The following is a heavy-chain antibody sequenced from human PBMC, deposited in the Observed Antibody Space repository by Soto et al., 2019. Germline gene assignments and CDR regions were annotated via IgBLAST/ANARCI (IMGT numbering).Heavy chain of an antibody. CDR1: GYSFAGYW. CDR3: ARQIYDSDTGPNFQYYFDS. Sequence: GSLKISCKGSGYSFAGYWITWVRQKPGKGLEWMGRIDPSDSQTYYSPSFRGHVTISVTKSITTVFLQWNSLRASDTAMYYCARQIYDSDTGPNFQYYFDSWGQGTPVTVSS. J-gene: IGHJ4*02. CDR2: IDPSDSQT. D-gene: IGHD3-22*01. V-gene: IGHV5-10-1*01.